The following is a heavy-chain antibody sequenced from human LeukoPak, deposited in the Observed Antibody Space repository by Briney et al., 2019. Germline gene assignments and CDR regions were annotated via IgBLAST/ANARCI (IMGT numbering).Heavy chain of an antibody. Sequence: PSETLSLTCTVSGDSISSRSYYWGWIRQPPGKGLEWIGSIYYSGSTYYNPSLKSRVTISVDTSKNQFSLKLSSVTAADTAVYYCARGPAGGDLYYFDYWGQGTLVTVSS. CDR1: GDSISSRSYY. J-gene: IGHJ4*02. CDR3: ARGPAGGDLYYFDY. D-gene: IGHD2-21*02. V-gene: IGHV4-39*07. CDR2: IYYSGST.